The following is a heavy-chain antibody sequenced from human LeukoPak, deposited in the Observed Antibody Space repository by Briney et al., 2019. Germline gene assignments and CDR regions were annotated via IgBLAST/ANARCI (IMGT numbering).Heavy chain of an antibody. CDR1: GGTFSSYA. Sequence: ASVKVSCKASGGTFSSYAISWVRQAPGQGLEWMGGIIPIFGTANYAQKFQGRVTITADKSTSTAYMELSSLRSEDTAVYYCAGVRGVFALYYFDYWGPGNPGHRLL. D-gene: IGHD3-10*01. CDR3: AGVRGVFALYYFDY. CDR2: IIPIFGTA. V-gene: IGHV1-69*06. J-gene: IGHJ4*02.